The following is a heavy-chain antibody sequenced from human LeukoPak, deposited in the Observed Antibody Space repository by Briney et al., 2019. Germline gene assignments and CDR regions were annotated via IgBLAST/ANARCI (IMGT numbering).Heavy chain of an antibody. CDR1: GFTFCSYA. CDR2: ISGNSGNT. D-gene: IGHD3-16*01. Sequence: GGSLRLSCAASGFTFCSYAMNWVCQAPGQGLEWVSGISGNSGNTYYAESVKGRFTISRDNSTKTLYLQMNSLRAENTAMYYCATRVMIAITTRGAFHIWGQGTMVTVSS. V-gene: IGHV3-23*01. J-gene: IGHJ3*02. CDR3: ATRVMIAITTRGAFHI.